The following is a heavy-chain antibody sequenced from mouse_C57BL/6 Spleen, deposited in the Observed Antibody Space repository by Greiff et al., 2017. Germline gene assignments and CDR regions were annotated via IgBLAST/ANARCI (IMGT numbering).Heavy chain of an antibody. V-gene: IGHV1-69*01. CDR1: GYTFTSYW. J-gene: IGHJ4*01. Sequence: QVQLQQPGAELVMPGASVKLSCKASGYTFTSYWMHWVKQRPGQGLEWIGEIDPSDSYTNYNQKFKGKSTLTVDKSSSTAYMQLSRLTSEDSAVYYCARKAMDYWGQGTSVTVSS. CDR2: IDPSDSYT. CDR3: ARKAMDY.